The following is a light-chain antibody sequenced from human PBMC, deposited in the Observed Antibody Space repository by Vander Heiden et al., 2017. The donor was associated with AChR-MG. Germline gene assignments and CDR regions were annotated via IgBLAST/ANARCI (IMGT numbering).Light chain of an antibody. Sequence: EIVLTQSPATVSVSPGESVPLSCRASQSVTTFLAWYQHKPGQSPRLLRYGPSTRATGIPARFSGRGSGTDFTLTINRLQSEDIADYYCQQYYAWPRTFGQGTKVEIK. V-gene: IGKV3-15*01. CDR3: QQYYAWPRT. J-gene: IGKJ1*01. CDR1: QSVTTF. CDR2: GPS.